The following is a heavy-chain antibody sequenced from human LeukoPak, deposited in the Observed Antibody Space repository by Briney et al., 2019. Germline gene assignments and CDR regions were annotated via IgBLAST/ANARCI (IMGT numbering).Heavy chain of an antibody. V-gene: IGHV4-34*01. CDR1: GGSFSGYY. Sequence: SETLSLTCAVYGGSFSGYYWSWIRQPPGKGLEWMGEINHSGSTNYNPSLKSRVTISVDTSKNQFSLKLSSVTAADTAVYYCARMTAVAHHYNWFDPWGQGTLVTVSS. J-gene: IGHJ5*02. CDR3: ARMTAVAHHYNWFDP. CDR2: INHSGST. D-gene: IGHD6-19*01.